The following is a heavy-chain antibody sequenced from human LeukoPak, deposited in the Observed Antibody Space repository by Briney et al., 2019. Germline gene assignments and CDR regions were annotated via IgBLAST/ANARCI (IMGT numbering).Heavy chain of an antibody. Sequence: GASVKVSCKASGYTFTGYYMHWVRQAPGQGLEWMGWINPNSGGTNYAQKFQGRVTMTRDTSISTAYMELSRLRSDDTAVYYCARAARGILTGGGFDYWGQGTLVTVSS. V-gene: IGHV1-2*02. CDR3: ARAARGILTGGGFDY. J-gene: IGHJ4*02. D-gene: IGHD3-9*01. CDR1: GYTFTGYY. CDR2: INPNSGGT.